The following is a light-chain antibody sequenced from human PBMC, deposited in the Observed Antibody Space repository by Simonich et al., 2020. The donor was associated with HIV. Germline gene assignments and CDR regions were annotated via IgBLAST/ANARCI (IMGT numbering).Light chain of an antibody. V-gene: IGKV3D-20*02. CDR3: QQRSNWPPYT. Sequence: EIVLTQSPGTLSLSPGERATLSCRASQSVSSSYLAWYQQKPGLAPRLLIYDASSRATGIPDRFSGSGSGTDFTLTISRLEPEDFAVYYCQQRSNWPPYTFGQGTKLEIK. J-gene: IGKJ2*01. CDR1: QSVSSSY. CDR2: DAS.